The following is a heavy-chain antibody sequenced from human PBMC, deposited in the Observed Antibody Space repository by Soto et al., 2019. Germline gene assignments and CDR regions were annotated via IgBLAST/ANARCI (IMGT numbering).Heavy chain of an antibody. CDR3: VPYCNTASCYITRSND. Sequence: GGSLRLSCAASGFTVSSNYMSWVRQAPGKGLEWVSVIYSGGSTYYADSVKGRFTISRHNSKNTLYLQMNSLRAEDTAVYYCVPYCNTASCYITRSNDWGQGTLVTVSS. CDR1: GFTVSSNY. V-gene: IGHV3-53*04. D-gene: IGHD2-2*02. J-gene: IGHJ4*02. CDR2: IYSGGST.